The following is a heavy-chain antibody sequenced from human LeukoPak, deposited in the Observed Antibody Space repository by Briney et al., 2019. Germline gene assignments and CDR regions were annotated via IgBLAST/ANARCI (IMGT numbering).Heavy chain of an antibody. Sequence: SETLSLTCTVSGGSISSSSYYWGWIRQPPGKGLEWIGYIYYSGSTNYNPSLESRVTISVDTSKNQFSLKLSSVTAADTAVYYCARGPPPPWDLLGGVGRVTFYFDYWGQGTLVTVSS. CDR2: IYYSGST. CDR3: ARGPPPPWDLLGGVGRVTFYFDY. CDR1: GGSISSSSYY. J-gene: IGHJ4*02. D-gene: IGHD1-26*01. V-gene: IGHV4-61*05.